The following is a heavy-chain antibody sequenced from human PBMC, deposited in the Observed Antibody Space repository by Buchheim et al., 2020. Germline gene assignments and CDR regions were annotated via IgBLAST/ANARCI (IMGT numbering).Heavy chain of an antibody. V-gene: IGHV3-23*04. D-gene: IGHD4-23*01. CDR3: AKHYGGDYGAYFDY. CDR2: ITAGGGNT. CDR1: GFTFSSYA. Sequence: EVQLVESGGGLVQPGGSLRLSCAVSGFTFSSYAMSWVRQAPGKVLEWVSAITAGGGNTFYTDSVKGRFTISRDNSKTTLYMQMNSLRAEDTALYYCAKHYGGDYGAYFDYWGQGTL. J-gene: IGHJ4*02.